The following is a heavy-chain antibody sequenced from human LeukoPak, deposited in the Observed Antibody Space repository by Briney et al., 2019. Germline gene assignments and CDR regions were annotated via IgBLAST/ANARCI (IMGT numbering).Heavy chain of an antibody. CDR1: GFTLSSYS. D-gene: IGHD2-21*01. V-gene: IGHV3-21*01. J-gene: IGHJ3*02. Sequence: GGSLRLSCAASGFTLSSYSMNWVRQAPGKGLEWVSSISSSSSYIYYADSVKGRFTISRDNAKNSLYLQMNSLRAEDTAVYYCARAGGAYCGGDCYSARAFDIWGQGTMVTVSS. CDR2: ISSSSSYI. CDR3: ARAGGAYCGGDCYSARAFDI.